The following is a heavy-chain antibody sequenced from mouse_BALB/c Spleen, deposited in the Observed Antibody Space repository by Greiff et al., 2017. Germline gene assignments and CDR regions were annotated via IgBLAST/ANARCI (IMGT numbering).Heavy chain of an antibody. D-gene: IGHD4-1*01. CDR2: ISSGGSYT. J-gene: IGHJ3*01. CDR1: GFTFSSYA. Sequence: DVMLVESGGGLVKPGGSLKLSCAASGFTFSSYAMSWVRQSPEKRLEWVAEISSGGSYTYYPDTVTGRFTISRDDSKNTLYLEMSSLRSEDTAMYYCAEANGEWAYWGQGTLVTVSA. CDR3: AEANGEWAY. V-gene: IGHV5-9-4*01.